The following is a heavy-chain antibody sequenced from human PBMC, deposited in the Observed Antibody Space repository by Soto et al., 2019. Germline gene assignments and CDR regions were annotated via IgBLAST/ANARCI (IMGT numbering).Heavy chain of an antibody. D-gene: IGHD3-10*01. CDR1: GGSIRSYY. J-gene: IGHJ5*02. CDR3: ARAGVIGAGDWFDP. Sequence: QVQLQESGPGLVRPSETLSLTCSVSGGSIRSYYWSWIRQPPGKGLEWIGYIHYTGSTNYNPSLKVPVTMSVDTSKNQFSLKLGPVPAADAAVYYCARAGVIGAGDWFDPWGLGTLVTVSS. V-gene: IGHV4-59*01. CDR2: IHYTGST.